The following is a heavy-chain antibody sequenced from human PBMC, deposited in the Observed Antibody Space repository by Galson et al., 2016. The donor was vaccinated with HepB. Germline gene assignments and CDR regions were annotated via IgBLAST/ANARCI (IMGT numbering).Heavy chain of an antibody. J-gene: IGHJ3*02. V-gene: IGHV1-24*01. D-gene: IGHD5-12*01. CDR1: GYTLTELS. CDR2: FDPEDGET. Sequence: SVKVSCKVSGYTLTELSMHWVRQAPGKGLEWMGGFDPEDGETIYAQKFQGRVTMTEDTSTDTAYMELSSLRSEDTAVYYCATDMRSGIMATISYAFDIWGQGTMVTVSS. CDR3: ATDMRSGIMATISYAFDI.